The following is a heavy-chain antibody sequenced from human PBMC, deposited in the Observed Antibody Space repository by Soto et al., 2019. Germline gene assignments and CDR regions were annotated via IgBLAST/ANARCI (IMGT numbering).Heavy chain of an antibody. CDR2: ISSSGSTI. J-gene: IGHJ6*02. D-gene: IGHD3-3*01. CDR3: AGPMYDFWSGYYYGMDV. Sequence: GGSLRLSCAASGFTFSSYEMNWVRQAPGKGLEWVSYISSSGSTIYYADSVKGRFTISGDNAKNSLYLQMNSLRAEDTTVYYCAGPMYDFWSGYYYGMDVWGQGTTVTVSS. CDR1: GFTFSSYE. V-gene: IGHV3-48*03.